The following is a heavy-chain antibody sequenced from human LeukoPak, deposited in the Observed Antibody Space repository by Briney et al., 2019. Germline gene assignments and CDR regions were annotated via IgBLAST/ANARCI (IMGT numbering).Heavy chain of an antibody. CDR1: GFSFSSYA. CDR2: ISGTGGRT. V-gene: IGHV3-23*01. Sequence: GGSLRLSCAASGFSFSSYAIGWVRQARGKGLEWVSSISGTGGRTYYADSVKGRFTISRDNSRNTLSLQMNSLRVEDTAVYFCAKGPYSDSSEWFQYWGQGTLVTVSS. D-gene: IGHD6-13*01. J-gene: IGHJ1*01. CDR3: AKGPYSDSSEWFQY.